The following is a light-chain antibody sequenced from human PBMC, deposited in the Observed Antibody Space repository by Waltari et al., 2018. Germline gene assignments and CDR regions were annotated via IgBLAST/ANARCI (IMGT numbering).Light chain of an antibody. Sequence: QSALTQPRSVSGSPGQSVTISCTGTGSDVGDYNYVSWYQQHPGNAPKLVIYDVTPRPPGVPARFSGSRSGTSASLPISGLQAEDEADYYCCSYAGTWVFGGGTKLTVL. J-gene: IGLJ3*02. V-gene: IGLV2-11*01. CDR1: GSDVGDYNY. CDR2: DVT. CDR3: CSYAGTWV.